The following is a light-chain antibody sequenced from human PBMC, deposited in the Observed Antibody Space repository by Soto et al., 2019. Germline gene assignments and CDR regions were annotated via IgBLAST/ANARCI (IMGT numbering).Light chain of an antibody. Sequence: QSALTQPPSASGSPGQSVTISCTGTRSDVGGYNYVSWYQQHPGKAPKLIIYEVAKRPSGVPDRFSGSKSGNTASLTVSGLQAEDEGDYYCTSFAGNNNFVFGGGNKLTVL. CDR2: EVA. CDR3: TSFAGNNNFV. V-gene: IGLV2-8*01. CDR1: RSDVGGYNY. J-gene: IGLJ2*01.